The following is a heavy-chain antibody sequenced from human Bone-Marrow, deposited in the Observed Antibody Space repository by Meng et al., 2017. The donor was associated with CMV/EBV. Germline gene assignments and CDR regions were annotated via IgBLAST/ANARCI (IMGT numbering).Heavy chain of an antibody. V-gene: IGHV1-2*02. CDR2: MNPNSGNT. CDR3: AREPLNYGMDV. Sequence: ASVKVSCKASGYTFTGYYMHWVRQATGQGLEWMGWMNPNSGNTGYAQKFQGRVTMTRDTSISTAYMELSRLRSDDTAVYYCAREPLNYGMDVWGQGTTVTVSS. J-gene: IGHJ6*02. CDR1: GYTFTGYY.